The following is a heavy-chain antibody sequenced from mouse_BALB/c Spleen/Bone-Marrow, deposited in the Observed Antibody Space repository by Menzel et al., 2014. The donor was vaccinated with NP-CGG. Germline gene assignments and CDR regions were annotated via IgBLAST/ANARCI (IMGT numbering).Heavy chain of an antibody. CDR3: ARAGRYDGNFDY. CDR2: ISSGGSYT. D-gene: IGHD2-14*01. Sequence: EVQVVESGGGLVKPGGSLKLSCAASGFTFSSCAMSWVRQTPEKRLEWVATISSGGSYTYCLDSVKGRFTISRDNAKNTLYLQMSSLRSKDTAMYCCARAGRYDGNFDYWGQGTTLTVSS. V-gene: IGHV5-9-3*01. J-gene: IGHJ2*01. CDR1: GFTFSSCA.